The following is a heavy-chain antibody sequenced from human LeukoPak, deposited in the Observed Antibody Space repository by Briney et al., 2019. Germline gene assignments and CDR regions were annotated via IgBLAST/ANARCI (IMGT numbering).Heavy chain of an antibody. CDR3: ARDQDSSGWYSLVDY. J-gene: IGHJ4*02. CDR1: GFTFSSYG. CDR2: IWYDGSNK. D-gene: IGHD6-19*01. V-gene: IGHV3-33*01. Sequence: GRSLRLSCAASGFTFSSYGMHWVRQAPSKGLEWVAVIWYDGSNKYYADSVKGRFTISRDNSKNTLYLQMNSLRAEDTAVYYCARDQDSSGWYSLVDYWGQGTLVTVSS.